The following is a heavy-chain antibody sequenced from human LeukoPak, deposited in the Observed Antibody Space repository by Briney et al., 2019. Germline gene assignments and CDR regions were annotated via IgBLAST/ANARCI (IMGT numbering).Heavy chain of an antibody. D-gene: IGHD3-22*01. V-gene: IGHV4-34*01. CDR1: GGSFSGYY. Sequence: KRSETLSLTCAVYGGSFSGYYWSWIRQPPGKGLEWIGEINHSGSTNYNPSLKRRVTISVDTSKNQFSLKLSSVTAADTAVYYCARGNMIVVVMSAFDIWGQGTMVTVSS. CDR2: INHSGST. J-gene: IGHJ3*02. CDR3: ARGNMIVVVMSAFDI.